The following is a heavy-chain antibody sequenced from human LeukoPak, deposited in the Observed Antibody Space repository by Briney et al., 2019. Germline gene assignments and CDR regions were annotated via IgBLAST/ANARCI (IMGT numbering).Heavy chain of an antibody. Sequence: GGSLRLSCAASGFTFSTYSMNWVRRAPGKGLEWVAVISYDGSNKYYADSVKGRFTISRDNSKNTLYLQMNSLRAEDTAVYYCARDSTYYLRYGYFDSWGQGILVTVSS. CDR1: GFTFSTYS. D-gene: IGHD3-22*01. CDR2: ISYDGSNK. CDR3: ARDSTYYLRYGYFDS. J-gene: IGHJ4*02. V-gene: IGHV3-30*03.